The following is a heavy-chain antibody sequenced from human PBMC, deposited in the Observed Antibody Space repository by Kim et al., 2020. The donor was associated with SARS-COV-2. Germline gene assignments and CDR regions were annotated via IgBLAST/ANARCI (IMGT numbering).Heavy chain of an antibody. CDR3: AKVDDSGFLDY. D-gene: IGHD5-12*01. Sequence: FYADAVKSWFTISRDDAKNRQYLQMNSLRAEDTSVYYCAKVDDSGFLDYWGQGTVVTVSS. V-gene: IGHV3-23*01. J-gene: IGHJ4*02.